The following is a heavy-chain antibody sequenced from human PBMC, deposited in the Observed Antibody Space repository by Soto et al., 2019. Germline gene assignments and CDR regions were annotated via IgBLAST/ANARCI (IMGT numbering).Heavy chain of an antibody. CDR2: IVVGSGNT. CDR3: ARTITIFGVVIGPFDY. J-gene: IGHJ4*02. D-gene: IGHD3-3*01. CDR1: GFIFTSSA. V-gene: IGHV1-58*01. Sequence: SVKVSCKTSGFIFTSSAVQWVRQARGQRLEWMGRIVVGSGNTDYAQKFHKRVTLTRDMSTSTVYMELSSLRSDDTAVYYCARTITIFGVVIGPFDYWGQGTLVTVSS.